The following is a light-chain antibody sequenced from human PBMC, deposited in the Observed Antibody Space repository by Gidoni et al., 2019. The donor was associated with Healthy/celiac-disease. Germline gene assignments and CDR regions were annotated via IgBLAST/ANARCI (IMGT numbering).Light chain of an antibody. V-gene: IGLV1-40*01. CDR2: GNS. CDR1: SSTIGAGYD. CDR3: QSYDSSLSGYV. J-gene: IGLJ1*01. Sequence: QSVLTQPPSVSGAPGQRVTISCTGSSSTIGAGYDVHWYQQIPGTAPKLLIYGNSNRPSGVPDRFSGSKSGTSASLASTGLQAEDEADYDCQSYDSSLSGYVFGTGTKVTVL.